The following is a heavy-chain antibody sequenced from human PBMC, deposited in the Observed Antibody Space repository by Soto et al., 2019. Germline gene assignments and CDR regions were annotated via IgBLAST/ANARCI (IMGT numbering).Heavy chain of an antibody. J-gene: IGHJ4*02. CDR1: GFTFSSYA. D-gene: IGHD2-2*01. CDR2: ISGSGGST. V-gene: IGHV3-23*01. CDR3: AKDGIVYCISTSCYSVDY. Sequence: EVQLLESGGGLVQPGGSLRLSCAASGFTFSSYAMSWVRQAPGKGLEWVSAISGSGGSTDYADSVKGRFTISRDNSKNTLYLQMNSLRAEDTAVYYCAKDGIVYCISTSCYSVDYWGQGTLVTVSS.